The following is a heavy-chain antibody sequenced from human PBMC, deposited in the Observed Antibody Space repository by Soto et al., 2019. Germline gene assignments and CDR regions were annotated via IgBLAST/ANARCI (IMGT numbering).Heavy chain of an antibody. J-gene: IGHJ3*02. Sequence: GGSLRLSCAASGFTVSSNYMSWVRQAPGKGLEWVSVIYSGGSTYYADSVKGRFTISRDNSKNTLYLQMNSLRAEDTALYYCASAITMVRGVHAFDIWGQGTMVTVSS. CDR2: IYSGGST. V-gene: IGHV3-66*01. D-gene: IGHD3-10*01. CDR1: GFTVSSNY. CDR3: ASAITMVRGVHAFDI.